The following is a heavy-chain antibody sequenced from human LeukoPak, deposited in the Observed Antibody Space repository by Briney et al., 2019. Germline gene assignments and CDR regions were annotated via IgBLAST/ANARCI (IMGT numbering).Heavy chain of an antibody. CDR2: IYSNDRT. V-gene: IGHV3-53*01. CDR3: ARDGRGIVATTGVDY. Sequence: PGGSLRLSCAVSGFIVSNNYMSWVRQAPGKGLEWVSVIYSNDRTYCADSVKGRFTISRDNAKNSLYLQMNSLRAEDTAVYYCARDGRGIVATTGVDYWGQGTLVTVSS. J-gene: IGHJ4*02. D-gene: IGHD5-12*01. CDR1: GFIVSNNY.